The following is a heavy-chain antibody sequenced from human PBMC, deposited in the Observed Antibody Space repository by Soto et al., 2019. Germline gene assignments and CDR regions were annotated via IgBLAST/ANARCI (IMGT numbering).Heavy chain of an antibody. J-gene: IGHJ4*02. CDR2: IYYSGST. D-gene: IGHD6-13*01. Sequence: SETLSLTCTVSGGSISSGDYYWSWILQPPGKGLEWIGYIYYSGSTYYNPSLKSRVTISVDRSKNQFTLQLTSVTVADTAVYYCATSYGNAWYTYWGQGTQVTVSS. CDR3: ATSYGNAWYTY. V-gene: IGHV4-30-4*02. CDR1: GGSISSGDYY.